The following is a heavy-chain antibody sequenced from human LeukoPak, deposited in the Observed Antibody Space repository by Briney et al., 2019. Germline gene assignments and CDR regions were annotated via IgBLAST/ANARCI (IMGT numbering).Heavy chain of an antibody. CDR2: IYYSGST. CDR3: ARVVPAAHIQNWFDP. Sequence: KPSETLPLTCTVSGGSISSYYWSWIRQPPGKGLEWIGYIYYSGSTNYNPSLKSRVTISVDTSKNQFSLKLSSVTAADTAVYYCARVVPAAHIQNWFDPWGQGTLVTVSS. J-gene: IGHJ5*02. D-gene: IGHD2-2*01. CDR1: GGSISSYY. V-gene: IGHV4-59*01.